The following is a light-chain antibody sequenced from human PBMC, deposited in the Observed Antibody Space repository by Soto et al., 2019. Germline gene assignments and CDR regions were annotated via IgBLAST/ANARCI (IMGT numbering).Light chain of an antibody. Sequence: EIVMTQSPATLSESPGERATLSCRASQSISSNLAWYQQKPGQAPRLLIYGASTRATGIPARFSGSGSGTEFTLTISSLQSEDFAVYYCQQYNNWAITFGQGTRLEIK. CDR3: QQYNNWAIT. CDR1: QSISSN. V-gene: IGKV3D-15*01. CDR2: GAS. J-gene: IGKJ5*01.